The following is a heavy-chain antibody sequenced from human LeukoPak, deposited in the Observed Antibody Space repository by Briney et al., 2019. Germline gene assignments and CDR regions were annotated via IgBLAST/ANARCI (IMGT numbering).Heavy chain of an antibody. CDR3: ARDGRDGVYAFDI. Sequence: SETLSLTCTVSGGSISSYYWSWIRQPPGKGLEWIGYIYYSGSTNYNPSLKSRVTISVDTSKNQFSLKLSSVTAVDTAVYYCARDGRDGVYAFDIWGQGTMVTVSS. D-gene: IGHD4-17*01. J-gene: IGHJ3*02. V-gene: IGHV4-59*01. CDR1: GGSISSYY. CDR2: IYYSGST.